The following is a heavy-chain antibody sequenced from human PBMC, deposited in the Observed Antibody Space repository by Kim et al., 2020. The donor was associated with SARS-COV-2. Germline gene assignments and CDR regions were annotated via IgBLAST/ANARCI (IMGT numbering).Heavy chain of an antibody. Sequence: RVTISVDTSKNQFSLKLSSVTAADTAVYYCARMAKMYSSSWYGGVNWFDPWGQGTLVTVSS. D-gene: IGHD6-13*01. J-gene: IGHJ5*02. V-gene: IGHV4-34*01. CDR3: ARMAKMYSSSWYGGVNWFDP.